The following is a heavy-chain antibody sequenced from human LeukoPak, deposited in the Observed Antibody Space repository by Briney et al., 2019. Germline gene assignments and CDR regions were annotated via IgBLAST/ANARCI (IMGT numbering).Heavy chain of an antibody. D-gene: IGHD3-10*01. V-gene: IGHV4-59*01. Sequence: SETLSLACSVSGGSISSYYWSWIRQPPGKGLEWIGNIYYSGSANYNPSLKSRVTISEIPAKNQFSLKLSSVTAADTAVYYCARGHDLEGSGSYTYFDYWGQGTLVTVSS. CDR1: GGSISSYY. J-gene: IGHJ4*02. CDR3: ARGHDLEGSGSYTYFDY. CDR2: IYYSGSA.